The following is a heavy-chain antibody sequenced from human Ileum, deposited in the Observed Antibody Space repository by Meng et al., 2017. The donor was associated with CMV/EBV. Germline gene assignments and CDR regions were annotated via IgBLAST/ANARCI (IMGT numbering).Heavy chain of an antibody. CDR3: AKPGAEFDHYFDY. Sequence: GESLKISCAASGFTFSSYWMYWVRQAPGKGLVWVSRINTDGGSTSYADSVKGRFTISRDNAKNTLYLQMNSLRVEDTAVYYCAKPGAEFDHYFDYWGQGIVVTVSS. CDR2: INTDGGST. D-gene: IGHD1-14*01. V-gene: IGHV3-74*01. CDR1: GFTFSSYW. J-gene: IGHJ4*02.